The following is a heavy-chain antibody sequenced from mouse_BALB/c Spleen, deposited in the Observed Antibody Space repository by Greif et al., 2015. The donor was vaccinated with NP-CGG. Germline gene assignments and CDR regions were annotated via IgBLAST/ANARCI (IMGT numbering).Heavy chain of an antibody. V-gene: IGHV1S127*01. J-gene: IGHJ2*01. CDR3: TTYYYGTSYYFDY. D-gene: IGHD1-1*01. Sequence: VQLQQSGAELVKPGASVKMSRKASGYTFTSYWMHWVKQRPGQGLEWIGVIDPSDSYTSYNQKFKGKATLTVDTSSSTAYMQLSSLTSEDSAVYYCTTYYYGTSYYFDYWGQGTTLTVSS. CDR2: IDPSDSYT. CDR1: GYTFTSYW.